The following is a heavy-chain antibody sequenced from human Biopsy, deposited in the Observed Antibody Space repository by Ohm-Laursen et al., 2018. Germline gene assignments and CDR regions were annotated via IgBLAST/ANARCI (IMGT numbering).Heavy chain of an antibody. CDR3: AKDPREGLSYYYSMDV. J-gene: IGHJ6*02. Sequence: GSLRLSCTASGFSFSSYAMNWVRQAPGKGLEWVSRITASGGTKYYADSVKGRFTISRDNSNNTLYLQMNSLRDDDTAVYYCAKDPREGLSYYYSMDVWGQGTTVTVSS. CDR2: ITASGGTK. D-gene: IGHD4/OR15-4a*01. V-gene: IGHV3-23*01. CDR1: GFSFSSYA.